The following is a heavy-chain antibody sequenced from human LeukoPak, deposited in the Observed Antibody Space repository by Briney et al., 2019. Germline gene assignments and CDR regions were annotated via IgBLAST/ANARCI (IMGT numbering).Heavy chain of an antibody. D-gene: IGHD6-13*01. CDR3: TRQLSWASDTGDS. J-gene: IGHJ5*01. CDR2: IRYIGTT. V-gene: IGHV4-39*01. CDR1: GGSISGSRCN. Sequence: SETLSLTCNVSGGSISGSRCNWVWDRQPPGGGLEGIGSIRYIGTTYYNPSLQSRLTISVDNSQNQFSLKLKSVPAADTSMYYCTRQLSWASDTGDSWGQGTLVTVSA.